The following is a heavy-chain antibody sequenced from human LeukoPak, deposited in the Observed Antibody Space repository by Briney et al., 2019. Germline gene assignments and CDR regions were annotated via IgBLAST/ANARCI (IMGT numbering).Heavy chain of an antibody. J-gene: IGHJ6*04. V-gene: IGHV4-4*02. CDR2: IYHSGST. CDR1: GGSISSDNW. Sequence: SGTLSLTCAVSGGSISSDNWWSWVRQSPGKGLEWIGEIYHSGSTNYNPSLKSRVIILVDKSRNQFSLNLYSVTAADTAVYYCAKGLFGLKGMDVWGKGTTVTVST. D-gene: IGHD3/OR15-3a*01. CDR3: AKGLFGLKGMDV.